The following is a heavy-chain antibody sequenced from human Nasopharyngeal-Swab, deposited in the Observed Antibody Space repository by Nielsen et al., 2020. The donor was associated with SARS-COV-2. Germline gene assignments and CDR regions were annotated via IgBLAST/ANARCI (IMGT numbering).Heavy chain of an antibody. CDR3: VAGNYNFDY. CDR2: ISGSSSTM. J-gene: IGHJ4*02. Sequence: VRQMPGKGLEWISYISGSSSTMYYADSVKGRFTTSRDSANNSLYLQMRSLRDEDTAFYYCVAGNYNFDYWGQGTLVTVSS. V-gene: IGHV3-48*02. D-gene: IGHD6-19*01.